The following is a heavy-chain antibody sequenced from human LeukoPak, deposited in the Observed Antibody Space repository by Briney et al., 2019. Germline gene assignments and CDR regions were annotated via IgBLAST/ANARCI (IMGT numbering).Heavy chain of an antibody. D-gene: IGHD5-12*01. Sequence: SETLSLTCAVYGGSFSGYYWSWIRQPPGKGLEWIGEINHSGSTNYNPSLKSRVTISVDTSKNQFSLKLSSVTAADTAVYYCARLDGGYGISDYWGQGTLVTVSS. J-gene: IGHJ4*02. CDR2: INHSGST. V-gene: IGHV4-34*01. CDR1: GGSFSGYY. CDR3: ARLDGGYGISDY.